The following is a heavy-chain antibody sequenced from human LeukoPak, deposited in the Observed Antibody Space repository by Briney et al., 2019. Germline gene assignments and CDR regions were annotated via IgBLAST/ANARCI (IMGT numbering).Heavy chain of an antibody. V-gene: IGHV3-7*01. CDR3: TTSRTFDY. CDR1: GFTFSSYW. J-gene: IGHJ4*02. D-gene: IGHD2-2*01. Sequence: PGGSLRLSCAASGFTFSSYWMSWVRQAPGKGLEWVADIKQDGSEKHYVDSVKGRFTISRDNAKNSLYLQMNSLRAEDTAVYYCTTSRTFDYWGQGTLVTVSS. CDR2: IKQDGSEK.